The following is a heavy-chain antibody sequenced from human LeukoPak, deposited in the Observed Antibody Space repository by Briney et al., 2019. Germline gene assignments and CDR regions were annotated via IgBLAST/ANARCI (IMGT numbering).Heavy chain of an antibody. CDR3: ARSYSSGWPADY. CDR1: GDSISSYY. J-gene: IGHJ4*02. Sequence: SETLSLTCTVSGDSISSYYWSWIRQPPGKGLEWIGYIYYSGSTNYNPSLKSRVTTSVDTSKNQFSLKLSSVTAADTAVYYCARSYSSGWPADYWGQGTLVTVSS. V-gene: IGHV4-59*01. D-gene: IGHD6-19*01. CDR2: IYYSGST.